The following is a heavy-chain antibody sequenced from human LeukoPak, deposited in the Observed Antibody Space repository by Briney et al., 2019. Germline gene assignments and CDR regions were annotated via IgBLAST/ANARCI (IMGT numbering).Heavy chain of an antibody. CDR2: IYYSGST. CDR3: AKEDVPEEMANYYDSSGLDY. D-gene: IGHD3-22*01. V-gene: IGHV4-39*07. Sequence: SETLSLTCTVSGGSISSSSYCWGWIRQPPGKGLEWIGSIYYSGSTYYNPSLKSRVTISVDTSKNQFSLKLSSVTAEDTAVYYCAKEDVPEEMANYYDSSGLDYWGQGTLVTVSS. CDR1: GGSISSSSYC. J-gene: IGHJ4*02.